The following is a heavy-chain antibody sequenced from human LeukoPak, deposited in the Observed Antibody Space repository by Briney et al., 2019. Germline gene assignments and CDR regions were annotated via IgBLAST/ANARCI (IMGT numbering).Heavy chain of an antibody. J-gene: IGHJ4*02. CDR1: GGSISSSSYY. CDR3: AKHYGGTVPGPLDY. D-gene: IGHD4-23*01. V-gene: IGHV4-39*01. Sequence: SETLSLTCTVSGGSISSSSYYWGWIRQPPGKGLEWIGSIYSSESTYYNPSLESRVTISVDTSKNQFALKLSSVTAADMAVYSGAKHYGGTVPGPLDYWGQGTQVTVSS. CDR2: IYSSEST.